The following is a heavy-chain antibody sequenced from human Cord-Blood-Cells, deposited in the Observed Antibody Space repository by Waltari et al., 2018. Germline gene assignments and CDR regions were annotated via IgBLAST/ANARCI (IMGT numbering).Heavy chain of an antibody. CDR2: ISSSSSYI. CDR3: ARIYSGYDYGPYYFDY. CDR1: GFTFSSYS. J-gene: IGHJ4*02. D-gene: IGHD5-12*01. Sequence: EVQLVESGGGLVKPGGSLRLSCAASGFTFSSYSMNWVRQAPGKGLEWVSSISSSSSYIYYADSVKGRFTISRDNAKNSLYLQMNSLRAEDTAVYYCARIYSGYDYGPYYFDYWGQGTLVTVSS. V-gene: IGHV3-21*01.